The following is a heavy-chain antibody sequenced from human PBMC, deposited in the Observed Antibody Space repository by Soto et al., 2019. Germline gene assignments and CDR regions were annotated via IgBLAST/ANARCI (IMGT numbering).Heavy chain of an antibody. CDR2: ISGSGGST. J-gene: IGHJ4*02. CDR3: VKVTHDPDKPYCYFDY. Sequence: PGGSLRLSCAASGFTFSSYAMSWVRQAPGKGLEWVSAISGSGGSTYYADSVKGRFTISRDNSKNTLYLQMNSLRAEDTAVYYCVKVTHDPDKPYCYFDYWGQGTLVTVTS. V-gene: IGHV3-23*01. D-gene: IGHD1-26*01. CDR1: GFTFSSYA.